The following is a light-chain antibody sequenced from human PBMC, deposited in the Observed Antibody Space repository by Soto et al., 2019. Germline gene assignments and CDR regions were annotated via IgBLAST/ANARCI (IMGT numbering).Light chain of an antibody. CDR2: AAS. CDR1: QNINTW. V-gene: IGKV1-39*01. J-gene: IGKJ1*01. CDR3: QQSYNSPQT. Sequence: EIQMAQSPSTVSASVGDRVTITCRASQNINTWLAWYQQKPGKPPRLLIYAASSLQSGVPSRFSGSGSGTDFTLTISSLQPEDFATYSCQQSYNSPQTFGRGTNVDNK.